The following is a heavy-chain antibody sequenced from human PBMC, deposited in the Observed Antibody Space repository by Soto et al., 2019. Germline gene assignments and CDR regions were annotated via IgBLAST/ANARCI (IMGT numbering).Heavy chain of an antibody. CDR2: IYPGDSDT. D-gene: IGHD3-22*01. Sequence: GEALKISCKGSGYSFTSYWIGWVRQMPGKGLEWMGIIYPGDSDTTYSPSFPAQVTISAAKSISSACPQWRRLEASNTAKYYCARPDYYDSSGSYYGMYVWGQGTRVTVSS. CDR3: ARPDYYDSSGSYYGMYV. V-gene: IGHV5-51*01. CDR1: GYSFTSYW. J-gene: IGHJ6*02.